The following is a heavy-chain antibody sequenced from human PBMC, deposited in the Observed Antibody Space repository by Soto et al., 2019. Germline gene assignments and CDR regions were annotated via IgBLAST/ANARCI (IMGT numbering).Heavy chain of an antibody. CDR1: GFTFSDYY. Sequence: QVQLVESGGGLVKPGGSLRLSCAASGFTFSDYYMSWLRQAPGKGLEWASYISSSSSYTNYADSVKGRFTISRDNAKNSLYLQMNSLRAEDTAVYYCARDLTGGREYGMDVWGQGTTVTVSS. J-gene: IGHJ6*02. V-gene: IGHV3-11*06. CDR2: ISSSSSYT. D-gene: IGHD1-26*01. CDR3: ARDLTGGREYGMDV.